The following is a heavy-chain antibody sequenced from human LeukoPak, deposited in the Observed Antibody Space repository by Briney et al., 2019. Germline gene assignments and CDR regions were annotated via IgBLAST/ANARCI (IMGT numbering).Heavy chain of an antibody. V-gene: IGHV4-34*01. Sequence: PSETLSLTCAVYGGSFSGYYWSWIRQPPGKGLGWIGEINHSGSTNYNPSLKSRVTISVDTSKNQFSLKLSSVTAADTAVYYCARGPYTVTTYYYYGMDVWGQGTTVTVSS. CDR3: ARGPYTVTTYYYYGMDV. D-gene: IGHD4-11*01. CDR2: INHSGST. CDR1: GGSFSGYY. J-gene: IGHJ6*02.